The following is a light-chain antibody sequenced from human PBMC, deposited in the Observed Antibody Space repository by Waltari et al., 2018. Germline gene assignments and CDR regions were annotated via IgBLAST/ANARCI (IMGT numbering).Light chain of an antibody. Sequence: QSVLTQPPSASGTPGQRVTISCSGSSSNIGANAVNWYQQFPGTAPKLLMYMNDERPSGFPVRFSCSKSATSASLVISGLQSEDEADYYCASWDDSLNGHYVFGSGTKVTVL. CDR1: SSNIGANA. V-gene: IGLV1-44*01. CDR3: ASWDDSLNGHYV. J-gene: IGLJ1*01. CDR2: MND.